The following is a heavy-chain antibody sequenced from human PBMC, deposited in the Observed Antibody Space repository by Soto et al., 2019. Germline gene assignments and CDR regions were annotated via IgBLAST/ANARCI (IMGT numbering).Heavy chain of an antibody. V-gene: IGHV3-30*18. J-gene: IGHJ4*02. CDR3: AKDSRGPRTTYLDY. CDR1: GFTFSSYG. Sequence: GRSLRLSCAASGFTFSSYGMHWVRQAPGKGLEWVAVISYDGSNKYYADSVKGRFTISRDNSKNTLYLQMNSLRAEDTAVYYCAKDSRGPRTTYLDYWGQGTLVTVSS. D-gene: IGHD1-7*01. CDR2: ISYDGSNK.